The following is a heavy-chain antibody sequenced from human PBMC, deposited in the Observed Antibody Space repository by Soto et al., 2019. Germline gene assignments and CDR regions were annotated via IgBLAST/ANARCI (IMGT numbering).Heavy chain of an antibody. CDR1: GFTFSSYS. CDR3: ARDGYGGNPPDY. CDR2: ISSSSSYI. D-gene: IGHD4-17*01. Sequence: LRLSCAASGFTFSSYSMNWVRQAPGKGLEWVSSISSSSSYIYYADSVKGRFTISRDNAKNSLYLQMNSLRAEDTAVYYCARDGYGGNPPDYWGQGTLVTVSS. V-gene: IGHV3-21*01. J-gene: IGHJ4*02.